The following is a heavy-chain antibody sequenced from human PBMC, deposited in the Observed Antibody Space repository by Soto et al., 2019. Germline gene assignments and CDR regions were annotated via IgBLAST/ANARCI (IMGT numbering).Heavy chain of an antibody. CDR2: IKQDGSEK. D-gene: IGHD3-22*01. CDR1: GFTFTSYW. CDR3: ARYYYDSSGYYTRFDY. Sequence: PGGSLRLSCAASGFTFTSYWMSWVRQAPGKGLEWVANIKQDGSEKYYVDSVKGRFTISRDNAKNSLYLQMNSLRAEDTAVYYCARYYYDSSGYYTRFDYWGQGTLVTVSS. V-gene: IGHV3-7*04. J-gene: IGHJ4*02.